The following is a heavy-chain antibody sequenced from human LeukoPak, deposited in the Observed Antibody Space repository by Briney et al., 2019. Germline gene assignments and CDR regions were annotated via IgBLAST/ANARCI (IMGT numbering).Heavy chain of an antibody. D-gene: IGHD3-10*01. V-gene: IGHV5-51*01. CDR2: IYPADSDT. Sequence: GESLKISFKGSGXLFTSYWIAWVRQMPGKGLEWMGIIYPADSDTRYSPSFQGQVTISADKSISTAFLRWTSLKASDTAIYYCARGRGTGSPIGPRYFDLWGRGTLVTVSS. J-gene: IGHJ2*01. CDR3: ARGRGTGSPIGPRYFDL. CDR1: GXLFTSYW.